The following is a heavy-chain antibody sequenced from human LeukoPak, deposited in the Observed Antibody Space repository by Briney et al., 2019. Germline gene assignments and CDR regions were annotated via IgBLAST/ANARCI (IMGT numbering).Heavy chain of an antibody. CDR1: GGTFSSYA. J-gene: IGHJ5*02. CDR2: IIPILGIA. D-gene: IGHD3-3*01. Sequence: ASVKVSCKAPGGTFSSYAISWVRQAPGQGLEWMGRIIPILGIANYAQKFQGRVTITADKSTSTAYMELSSLRSEDTAVYYCARGRPFSYYDFWSDQYNWFDPWGQGTLVTVSS. CDR3: ARGRPFSYYDFWSDQYNWFDP. V-gene: IGHV1-69*04.